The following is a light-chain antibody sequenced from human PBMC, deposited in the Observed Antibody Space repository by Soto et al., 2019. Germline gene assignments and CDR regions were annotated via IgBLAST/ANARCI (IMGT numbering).Light chain of an antibody. CDR2: DAS. CDR3: QQRGSWPLT. CDR1: QSVSGY. V-gene: IGKV3-11*01. Sequence: EIVLTQSPATLSLSPGERATLSYRASQSVSGYLAWYQQKPGQAPRLLIYDASNRATGIPARFSGSGSGTDFTLTISSLESEDFAVYYCQQRGSWPLTFGGGTKVEIK. J-gene: IGKJ4*01.